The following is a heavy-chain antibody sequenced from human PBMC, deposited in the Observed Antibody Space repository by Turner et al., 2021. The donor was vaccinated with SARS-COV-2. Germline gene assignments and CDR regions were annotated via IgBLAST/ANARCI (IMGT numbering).Heavy chain of an antibody. CDR1: GGSISSSSYY. CDR2: LYYSGTS. D-gene: IGHD1-1*01. CDR3: ARRNWKLTEWYLDL. V-gene: IGHV4-39*01. J-gene: IGHJ2*01. Sequence: QLQLQESGPGLVKPSETLSLTCTVSGGSISSSSYYWGWIRQPPGKGLAWIGSLYYSGTSYYNPSLKSRVTISVDTSKNQFSLKLSSVTAADTAVYYCARRNWKLTEWYLDLWGRGTLVTVSS.